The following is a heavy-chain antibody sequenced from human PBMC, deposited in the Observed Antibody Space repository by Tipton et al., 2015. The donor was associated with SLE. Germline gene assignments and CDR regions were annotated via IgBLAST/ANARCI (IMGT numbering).Heavy chain of an antibody. J-gene: IGHJ2*01. CDR3: ARVGYYDSSGYYSWYFDL. Sequence: LSCAASGFTFSSYWMHWVRQAPGKGLVWVSRINSDGSSTSYADSVKGRFTISRDNAKNTLYLQMNSLRAEDTAVYYCARVGYYDSSGYYSWYFDLWGRGTLVTVSS. CDR1: GFTFSSYW. D-gene: IGHD3-22*01. CDR2: INSDGSST. V-gene: IGHV3-74*01.